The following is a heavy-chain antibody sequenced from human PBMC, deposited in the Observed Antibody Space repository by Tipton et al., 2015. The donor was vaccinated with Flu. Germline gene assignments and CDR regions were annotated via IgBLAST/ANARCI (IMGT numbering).Heavy chain of an antibody. CDR3: AKLVYFDSSGYYRYYFDY. J-gene: IGHJ4*02. CDR2: IYHIGSP. Sequence: TLSLTCTVSGYSISSGYYWGWIRQPPGKGLEWIGTIYHIGSPYYNPSLKSRLTISVDTSKNQLSLRLTSVTAADTAVYYCAKLVYFDSSGYYRYYFDYWGQGTLVTVST. V-gene: IGHV4-38-2*02. D-gene: IGHD3-22*01. CDR1: GYSISSGYY.